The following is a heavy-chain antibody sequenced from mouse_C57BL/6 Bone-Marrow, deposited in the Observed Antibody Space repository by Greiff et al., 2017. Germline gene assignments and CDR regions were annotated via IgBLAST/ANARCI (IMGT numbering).Heavy chain of an antibody. D-gene: IGHD1-1*01. V-gene: IGHV3-6*01. CDR3: ARDHYYGSSYVLYAMDY. Sequence: EVKLMESGPGLVKPSQSLSLTCSVTGYSITSGYYWNWIRQFPGNKLEWMGYISYDGSNNYNPSLKNRISITRDTSKNQFFLKLNSVTTEDTATYYCARDHYYGSSYVLYAMDYWGQGTSVTVSS. CDR2: ISYDGSN. CDR1: GYSITSGYY. J-gene: IGHJ4*01.